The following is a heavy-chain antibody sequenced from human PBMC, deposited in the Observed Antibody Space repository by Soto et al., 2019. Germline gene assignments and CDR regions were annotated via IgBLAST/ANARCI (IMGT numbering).Heavy chain of an antibody. CDR2: IYYSGST. CDR3: ARAQFSSGSGNYNNLMFDA. Sequence: SETLSLTCTVSGGSISSGGYYWSWIRQHPGKGLEWMGYIYYSGSTYYNPSLKSRVTISVDTSKNQFSLKLSSVTAAETAVYYCARAQFSSGSGNYNNLMFDAWGQGIQVT. V-gene: IGHV4-31*03. D-gene: IGHD3-10*01. CDR1: GGSISSGGYY. J-gene: IGHJ5*02.